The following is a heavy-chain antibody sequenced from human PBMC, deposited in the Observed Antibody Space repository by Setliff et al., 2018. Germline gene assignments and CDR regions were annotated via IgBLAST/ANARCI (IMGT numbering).Heavy chain of an antibody. CDR3: VREGYSEYFQD. Sequence: LSLTCNVSGASVSSHYWDWIRQPPGKGLEWIGFNSYSGITTYNVSLKSRVSISVDTSKNQLSLTLSSVTAADTAVYYCVREGYSEYFQDWGRGTLVTVSS. CDR2: NSYSGIT. V-gene: IGHV4-59*02. CDR1: GASVSSHY. D-gene: IGHD1-1*01. J-gene: IGHJ1*01.